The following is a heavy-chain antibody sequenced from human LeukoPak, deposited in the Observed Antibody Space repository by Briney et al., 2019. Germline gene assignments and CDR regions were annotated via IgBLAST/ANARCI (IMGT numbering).Heavy chain of an antibody. Sequence: PGRSLRLSRAASGFTFSSNGMHWVRQAPGKGLEWVAFIRFDGSNTYYADSVKGRLTISRDTSKNTLYLQMNSLRPEDTAVYYCAKAGGSSWAVLDYWGQGTLVTVSS. V-gene: IGHV3-30*02. CDR2: IRFDGSNT. CDR3: AKAGGSSWAVLDY. D-gene: IGHD6-13*01. CDR1: GFTFSSNG. J-gene: IGHJ4*02.